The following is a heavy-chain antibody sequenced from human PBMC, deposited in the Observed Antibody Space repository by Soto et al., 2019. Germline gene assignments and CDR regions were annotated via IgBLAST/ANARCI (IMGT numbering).Heavy chain of an antibody. CDR2: ISYDGSNK. CDR1: GFTFSSYG. V-gene: IGHV3-30*18. J-gene: IGHJ6*02. D-gene: IGHD3-10*01. CDR3: AKDYGSGSWYYYGMDA. Sequence: GGSLRLSCAASGFTFSSYGMHWVRQAPGKGLEWVAVISYDGSNKYYADSVKGRFTISRDNSKNTLYLQMNSLRAEDTAVYYCAKDYGSGSWYYYGMDAWGQGTTVTVSS.